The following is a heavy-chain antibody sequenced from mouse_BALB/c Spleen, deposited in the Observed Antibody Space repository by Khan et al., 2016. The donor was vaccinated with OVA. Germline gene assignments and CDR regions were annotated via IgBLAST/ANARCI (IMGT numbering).Heavy chain of an antibody. D-gene: IGHD2-3*01. CDR2: IDPENGNT. CDR3: TRDGYSPGFAY. CDR1: GFNIKDYY. V-gene: IGHV14-1*02. J-gene: IGHJ3*01. Sequence: VQLKQSGAELVRPGALVKLSCKASGFNIKDYYIHWVKQRPEQGLEWIGGIDPENGNTIYDPKFQGKASIKAETSSNKAYLQLSSLTSEDPTVYYCTRDGYSPGFAYWGQGTLVTVSA.